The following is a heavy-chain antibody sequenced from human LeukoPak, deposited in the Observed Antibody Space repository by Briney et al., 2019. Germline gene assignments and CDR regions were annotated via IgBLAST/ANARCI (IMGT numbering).Heavy chain of an antibody. V-gene: IGHV1-2*02. CDR2: INPYTGDT. CDR1: PSTFTDYY. D-gene: IGHD3-22*01. CDR3: ATATSYDNSLIDY. Sequence: ASVKVSCKASPSTFTDYYIHWVRQAPGQGLEWMGCINPYTGDTNYAQKFQGRVTVTRDTSISTAFMELSRLRSDDTSVYYCATATSYDNSLIDYWGQGTLVTVSS. J-gene: IGHJ4*02.